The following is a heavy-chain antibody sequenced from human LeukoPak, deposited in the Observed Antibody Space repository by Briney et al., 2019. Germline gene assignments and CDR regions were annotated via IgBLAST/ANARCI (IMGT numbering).Heavy chain of an antibody. CDR1: GFTFSRYW. CDR3: ARIGYSSSCFDY. J-gene: IGHJ4*02. Sequence: GGSLRLSCAASGFTFSRYWMSWVRQTPGKGLEWVVNIKQDGSEKHYMDSMKGRFTISRDNARNSVYLQMNSLRVEDTAVYYCARIGYSSSCFDYWGQGALVTVSS. D-gene: IGHD6-13*01. V-gene: IGHV3-7*01. CDR2: IKQDGSEK.